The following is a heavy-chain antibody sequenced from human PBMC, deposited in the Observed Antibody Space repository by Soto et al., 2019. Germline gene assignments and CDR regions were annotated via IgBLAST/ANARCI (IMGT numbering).Heavy chain of an antibody. CDR1: GGSISSYY. CDR3: ARRYSSAFDI. D-gene: IGHD6-13*01. J-gene: IGHJ3*02. V-gene: IGHV4-59*08. Sequence: QVQLQESGPGLVKPSETLSLTCTVSGGSISSYYWGWIRQPPGKGLEWIGYIYYSGSTNYNPSLKSRVNISVDTSKNQFSLKLSSVTAADTAVYYCARRYSSAFDIWGQGTMFTVSS. CDR2: IYYSGST.